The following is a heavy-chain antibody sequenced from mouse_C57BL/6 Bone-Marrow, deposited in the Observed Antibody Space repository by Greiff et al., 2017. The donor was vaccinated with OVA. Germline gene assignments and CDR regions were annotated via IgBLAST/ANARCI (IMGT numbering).Heavy chain of an antibody. CDR1: GFTFSDFY. J-gene: IGHJ4*01. CDR2: SRNKANDYTT. V-gene: IGHV7-1*01. CDR3: ARDGRSPAMDY. Sequence: EVNVVESGGGLVQSGRSLRLSCAPSGFTFSDFYMEWVRQAPGKGLEWIAASRNKANDYTTEYSASVKGRFIVSRDTSQSILYLQMNALRAEDTAIYYCARDGRSPAMDYWGQGTSVTVSS.